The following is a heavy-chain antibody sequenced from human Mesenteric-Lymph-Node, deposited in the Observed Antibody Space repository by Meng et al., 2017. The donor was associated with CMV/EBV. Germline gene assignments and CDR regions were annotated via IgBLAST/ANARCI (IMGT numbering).Heavy chain of an antibody. CDR3: AKQSSGEYTSISYYFDY. V-gene: IGHV3-21*01. Sequence: GESLKISCVASGFTFSSYSMNWVRQAPGKGLEWVSSISSRSSYIYYADSVKGRFTISRDNSKNTLYLQMSSLRAEDTAVYYCAKQSSGEYTSISYYFDYWGQGTLVTVSS. CDR2: ISSRSSYI. J-gene: IGHJ4*02. D-gene: IGHD2/OR15-2a*01. CDR1: GFTFSSYS.